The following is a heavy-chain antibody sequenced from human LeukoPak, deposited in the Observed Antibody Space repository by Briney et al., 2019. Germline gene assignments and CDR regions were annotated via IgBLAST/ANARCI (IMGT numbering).Heavy chain of an antibody. CDR3: AREAENYYYYMDV. V-gene: IGHV3-66*01. J-gene: IGHJ6*03. Sequence: PGGSLRLSCAATGFTVSSNYMSWVRQAPGKGLEWVSVIYSGGSTYYADSVKGRFTISRDNSKNTLYLQMNSLRAEDTAVYYCAREAENYYYYMDVWGKGTTVTISS. CDR1: GFTVSSNY. CDR2: IYSGGST.